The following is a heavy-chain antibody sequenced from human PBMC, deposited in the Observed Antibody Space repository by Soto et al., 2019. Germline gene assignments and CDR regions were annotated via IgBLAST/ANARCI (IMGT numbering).Heavy chain of an antibody. CDR2: INHSGST. D-gene: IGHD3-10*01. CDR3: ARGQSFRGVIDDY. Sequence: QVQLQQWGAGLLKPSETLSLTCAVYGGSFSGYYWSWIRQPPGKGLEWIGQINHSGSTNYNPSLKSRVTISVDTSKNQFSLKLNSVTAADTAVYYCARGQSFRGVIDDYWGQGTLVTVSS. CDR1: GGSFSGYY. J-gene: IGHJ4*02. V-gene: IGHV4-34*01.